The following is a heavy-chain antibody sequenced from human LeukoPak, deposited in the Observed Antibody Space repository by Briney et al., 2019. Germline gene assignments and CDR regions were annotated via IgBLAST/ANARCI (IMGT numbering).Heavy chain of an antibody. CDR1: GYTFTSYY. CDR2: INPNNGGT. CDR3: ARFPSLLPFDY. V-gene: IGHV1-2*02. D-gene: IGHD1-26*01. Sequence: ASVKVSCKASGYTFTSYYIHWVRQAPGQGLEWMGWINPNNGGTNYAPKFQGRVTMTRDTSISTAYMELSSLRSDDTAVYYCARFPSLLPFDYWGQGTLVIVSS. J-gene: IGHJ4*02.